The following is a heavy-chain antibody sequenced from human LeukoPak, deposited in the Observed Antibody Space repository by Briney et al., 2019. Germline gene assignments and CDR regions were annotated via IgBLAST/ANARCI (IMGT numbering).Heavy chain of an antibody. V-gene: IGHV1-8*01. CDR2: MNPNSGNT. Sequence: AASVKVSCKASGYTFTSYDINWVRQATGQGLEWMGWMNPNSGNTGYAQKFQGRVTMTRNTSISTAYMELSSLRSEDTAVYYCARGPGSWYWFDPWGEGTLVTVSS. D-gene: IGHD6-13*01. J-gene: IGHJ5*02. CDR1: GYTFTSYD. CDR3: ARGPGSWYWFDP.